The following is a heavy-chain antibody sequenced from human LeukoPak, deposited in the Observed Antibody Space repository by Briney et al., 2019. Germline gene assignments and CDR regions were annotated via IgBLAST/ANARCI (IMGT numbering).Heavy chain of an antibody. CDR3: ARAGSSGYYWGYFDH. Sequence: SETLSLTCTVSGGSISSYYWSWIRQPPGKGLEWIGYIYYSGSTNNNPSLKSRVTISIDTSKNQFSLKLSSVTAADTAVYYCARAGSSGYYWGYFDHWGQGTLVTVSS. CDR2: IYYSGST. CDR1: GGSISSYY. D-gene: IGHD3-22*01. J-gene: IGHJ4*02. V-gene: IGHV4-59*01.